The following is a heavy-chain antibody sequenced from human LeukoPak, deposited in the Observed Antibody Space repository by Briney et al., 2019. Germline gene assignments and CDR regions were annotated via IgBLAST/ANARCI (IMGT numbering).Heavy chain of an antibody. V-gene: IGHV3-74*01. J-gene: IGHJ5*02. CDR1: GFTFSNYW. Sequence: PGGTLRLSCAASGFTFSNYWMHWVRHAPGRGLVSVSRIKSDGSSTTYADSVKGRFTISRDNAKNTLYLQMNSLRAEDTAVYYCTKSDWFDPWGQGTLVTVSS. CDR2: IKSDGSST. CDR3: TKSDWFDP. D-gene: IGHD3-3*01.